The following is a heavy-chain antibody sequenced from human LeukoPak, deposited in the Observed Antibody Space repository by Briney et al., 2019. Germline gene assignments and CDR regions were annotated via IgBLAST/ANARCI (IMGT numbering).Heavy chain of an antibody. Sequence: GGSLRLSCAASGFTFSAYAMHWVRQAPGKGLEWVGFIRSKAYGETADYAASVKGRFTISRDDSKAIAYLQMNSLKTEDTAVYHCTRDRGAYNLYDYWGQGTLVTVSS. V-gene: IGHV3-49*04. D-gene: IGHD1-1*01. J-gene: IGHJ4*02. CDR2: IRSKAYGETA. CDR1: GFTFSAYA. CDR3: TRDRGAYNLYDY.